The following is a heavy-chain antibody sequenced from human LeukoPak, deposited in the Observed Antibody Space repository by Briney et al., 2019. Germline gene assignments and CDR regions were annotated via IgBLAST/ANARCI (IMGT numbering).Heavy chain of an antibody. J-gene: IGHJ4*02. CDR1: GGSFSGYY. Sequence: SETLSLTCAVYGGSFSGYYWSWIRQPPGKGLEWSGEINHSGSTNYNPSLKSRVTISVDTSKKQFSLKLSSVTAADTAVYYCARGPKGELGGFDYWGQGTLVTVSS. CDR2: INHSGST. D-gene: IGHD1-26*01. V-gene: IGHV4-34*01. CDR3: ARGPKGELGGFDY.